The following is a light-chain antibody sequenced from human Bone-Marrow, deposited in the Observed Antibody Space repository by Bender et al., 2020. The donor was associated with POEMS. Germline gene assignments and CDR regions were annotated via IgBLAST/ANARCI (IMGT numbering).Light chain of an antibody. J-gene: IGLJ2*01. V-gene: IGLV2-14*02. CDR1: SSDVGAYNL. Sequence: QSALIQPPSASGSPGQSITISCTGASSDVGAYNLVSWYQQHPGKAPKLMIYDVSDRPSGVSNRFSGSKSGNTASLTISGLQAEDEAEYWCSSFTSSSAHVLFGGGTKLTVL. CDR2: DVS. CDR3: SSFTSSSAHVL.